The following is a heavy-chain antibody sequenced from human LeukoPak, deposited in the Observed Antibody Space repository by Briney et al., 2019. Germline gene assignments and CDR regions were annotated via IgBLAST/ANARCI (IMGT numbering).Heavy chain of an antibody. D-gene: IGHD4-17*01. CDR3: ARVSSGTMTTATYFDY. J-gene: IGHJ4*02. CDR2: IIPIFGTA. CDR1: GGTFSSYA. V-gene: IGHV1-69*05. Sequence: GSSVKVSCKASGGTFSSYAISWVRQAPGQGLEWMGGIIPIFGTANYAQKFQGRVTITTDESTSTAYMELSSLRSEDTAMYYCARVSSGTMTTATYFDYWGQGTLVTVSS.